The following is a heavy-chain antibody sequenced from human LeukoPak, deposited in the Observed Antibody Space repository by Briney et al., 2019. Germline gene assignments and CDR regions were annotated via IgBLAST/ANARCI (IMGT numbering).Heavy chain of an antibody. CDR3: ARRKQWLDPYFDY. CDR2: IIPIFGIA. D-gene: IGHD6-19*01. Sequence: ASVKVSCKASGGTFSSYAISWVRQAPGQGLEWMGRIIPIFGIANYAQKFQGRVTITADKSTSTAYMELSSLRSEDTAVYYCARRKQWLDPYFDYWGQGTLVTVSS. J-gene: IGHJ4*02. V-gene: IGHV1-69*04. CDR1: GGTFSSYA.